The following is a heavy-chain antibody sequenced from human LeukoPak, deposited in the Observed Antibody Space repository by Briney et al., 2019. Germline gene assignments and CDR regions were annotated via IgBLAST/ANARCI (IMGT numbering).Heavy chain of an antibody. CDR3: ARGKDSNYSYYYYYYYMDV. V-gene: IGHV4-61*01. Sequence: PSETLSLTCTVSGGSITSSSYYWSWIRQPPGKGLEWIGYIYYSGSTNYNPSLKSRVTISVDTSKNQFSLKLSSVTAADTAVYYCARGKDSNYSYYYYYYYMDVWGKGTTVTVSS. D-gene: IGHD4-11*01. J-gene: IGHJ6*03. CDR1: GGSITSSSYY. CDR2: IYYSGST.